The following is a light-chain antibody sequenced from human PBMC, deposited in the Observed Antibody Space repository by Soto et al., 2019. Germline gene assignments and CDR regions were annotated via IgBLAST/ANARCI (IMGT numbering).Light chain of an antibody. V-gene: IGLV2-8*01. CDR1: SSDVGGYSY. CDR3: NSYAGSNNVV. CDR2: EVS. Sequence: QSALTQPPSASGSPGQSVTISCTGTSSDVGGYSYVSWYQQHPGKAPKLMIYEVSKRPSGVPDRFSGSKSGNTASLTVSGLQAEDEADYYCNSYAGSNNVVFGGGTKVTVL. J-gene: IGLJ2*01.